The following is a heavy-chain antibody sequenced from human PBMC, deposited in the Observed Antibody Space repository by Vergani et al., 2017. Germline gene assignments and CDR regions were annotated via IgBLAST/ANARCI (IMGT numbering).Heavy chain of an antibody. D-gene: IGHD1-1*01. CDR3: ARGVLPDAFDI. CDR1: GYSISRGYF. J-gene: IGHJ3*02. V-gene: IGHV4-38-2*02. CDR2: IFLTGLT. Sequence: QVQLQESGPGLVKPSETLSLTCSVSGYSISRGYFWGWFRQPPGKGLEWIGTIFLTGLTYRNPSLRSRVAISVDTSRNQFSLKLRSLTGADTAAYFCARGVLPDAFDIWGQGTLVTVSS.